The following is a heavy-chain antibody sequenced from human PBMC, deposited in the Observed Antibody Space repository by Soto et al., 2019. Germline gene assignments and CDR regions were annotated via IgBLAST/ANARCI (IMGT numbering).Heavy chain of an antibody. CDR1: GFTFDDYT. CDR3: AKSQAFYYDSSGYAAPFDY. D-gene: IGHD3-22*01. Sequence: PGGSLRLSYAASGFTFDDYTMHWVRQAPGKGLEWVSLISWDGGSTYYADSVKGRFTISRDNSKNSLYLQMNSLRTEDTALYYCAKSQAFYYDSSGYAAPFDYWGQGTLVTVSS. V-gene: IGHV3-43*01. J-gene: IGHJ4*02. CDR2: ISWDGGST.